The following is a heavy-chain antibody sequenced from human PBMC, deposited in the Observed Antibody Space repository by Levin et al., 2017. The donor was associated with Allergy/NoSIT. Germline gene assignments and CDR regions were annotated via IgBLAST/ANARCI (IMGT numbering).Heavy chain of an antibody. CDR2: INHSGST. Sequence: GSLRLSCAVYGGSFSGYYWSWIRQPPGKGLEWIGEINHSGSTNYNPSLKSRVTISVDTSKNQFSLKLSSVTAADTAVYYCASCVQTDPVRNWFDPWGQGTLVTVSS. V-gene: IGHV4-34*01. D-gene: IGHD2-21*02. CDR1: GGSFSGYY. J-gene: IGHJ5*02. CDR3: ASCVQTDPVRNWFDP.